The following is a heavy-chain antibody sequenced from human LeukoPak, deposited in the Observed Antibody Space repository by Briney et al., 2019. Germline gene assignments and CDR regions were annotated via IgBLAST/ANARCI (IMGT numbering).Heavy chain of an antibody. D-gene: IGHD3-3*01. CDR3: ARRAWSGYYTGGYYYYYYMDV. V-gene: IGHV3-33*01. CDR2: IWYDGSNK. Sequence: PGRSLRLSCAGSGFTFSSYGMHWVRQAPGKGLEWVAVIWYDGSNKYYADSVKGRFTISRDNSKNTLYLQMNSLRAEDTAVYYCARRAWSGYYTGGYYYYYYMDVWGKGTTVTVSS. CDR1: GFTFSSYG. J-gene: IGHJ6*03.